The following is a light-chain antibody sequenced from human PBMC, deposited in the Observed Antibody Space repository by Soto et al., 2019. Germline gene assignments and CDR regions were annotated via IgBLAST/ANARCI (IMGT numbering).Light chain of an antibody. CDR1: RDISNP. J-gene: IGKJ1*01. V-gene: IGKV1-12*01. Sequence: DIHMTQSPSSVSASVGDRLTITCRASRDISNPLAWYQQTPGKAPKLLLRGASSLHRGVPSRFSGGGAGTEFTLTISSLQPEDFATYYCQQTSAFPRTFGQGTKV. CDR3: QQTSAFPRT. CDR2: GAS.